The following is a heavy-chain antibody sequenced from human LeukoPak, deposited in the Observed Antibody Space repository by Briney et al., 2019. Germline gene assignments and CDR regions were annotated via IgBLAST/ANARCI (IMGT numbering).Heavy chain of an antibody. CDR1: GGTFSSYA. V-gene: IGHV1-69*05. CDR2: IIPIFGTA. J-gene: IGHJ4*02. CDR3: ATKTSNGDRYFDY. D-gene: IGHD4-17*01. Sequence: GASVKVSCKASGGTFSSYAISWVRQAPGQGLEWMGGIIPIFGTANYAQKFQGRVTITTDESTSTGYMELSSLRSEDTAVYYCATKTSNGDRYFDYCGQGALVTVSS.